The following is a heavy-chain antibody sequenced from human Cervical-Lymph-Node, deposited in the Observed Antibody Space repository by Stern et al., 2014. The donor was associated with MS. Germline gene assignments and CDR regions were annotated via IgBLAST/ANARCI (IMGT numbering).Heavy chain of an antibody. J-gene: IGHJ4*02. V-gene: IGHV3-30*18. CDR2: ISYDGSNK. CDR3: AKDHAEMANIFDY. CDR1: GFTFSSYG. Sequence: VQLVESGGGVVQPGRSLRLSCAASGFTFSSYGMHWVRQAPGKGLEWVAVISYDGSNKYYADSVKGRFPISRDNSKNTLYLQMNSLRAEDTAVYYCAKDHAEMANIFDYWGQGTLVTVSS. D-gene: IGHD5-24*01.